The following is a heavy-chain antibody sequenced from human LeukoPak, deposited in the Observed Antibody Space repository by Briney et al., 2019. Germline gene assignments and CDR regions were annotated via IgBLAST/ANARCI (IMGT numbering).Heavy chain of an antibody. CDR2: IKQDGSEK. D-gene: IGHD6-19*01. CDR3: AREEQWLVTHFDY. CDR1: GFTFSSYW. V-gene: IGHV3-7*01. Sequence: PGGSMRLSCAASGFTFSSYWMSWVRQAPGKGLEWVANIKQDGSEKYYVDSVKGRFTISRDNARNSLYLQMNSLRAKDTAVYYCAREEQWLVTHFDYWGQGTLVTVSS. J-gene: IGHJ4*02.